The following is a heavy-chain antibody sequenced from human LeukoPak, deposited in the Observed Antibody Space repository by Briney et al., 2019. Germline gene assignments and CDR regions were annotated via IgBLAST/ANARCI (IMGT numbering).Heavy chain of an antibody. CDR3: ARGGRDSSGYVVFDY. CDR1: GGTFSSYA. D-gene: IGHD3-22*01. CDR2: IIPILGIA. J-gene: IGHJ4*02. Sequence: SVKVSCKASGGTFSSYAISCVRQAPGQGLEWMGRIIPILGIANYAQKFQGRVTITADQSTSTAYMELSSLRSEDTAVYYCARGGRDSSGYVVFDYWGQGTLVTVSS. V-gene: IGHV1-69*04.